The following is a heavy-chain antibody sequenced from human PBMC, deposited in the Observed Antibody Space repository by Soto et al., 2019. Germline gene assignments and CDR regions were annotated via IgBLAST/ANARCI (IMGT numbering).Heavy chain of an antibody. CDR1: DGSVRNGMYY. D-gene: IGHD2-21*01. CDR2: GHFSGTT. CDR3: ERYSVNYCSHQLCCFDS. V-gene: IGHV4-61*03. Sequence: SETLSLTCSVSDGSVRNGMYYWSWVRQPPGKGLEWLGNGHFSGTTIYNPSLMGRVTMSVDMSKNHVFLELTPVAAADTANYYCERYSVNYCSHQLCCFDSWGQGTQVTVSS. J-gene: IGHJ4*02.